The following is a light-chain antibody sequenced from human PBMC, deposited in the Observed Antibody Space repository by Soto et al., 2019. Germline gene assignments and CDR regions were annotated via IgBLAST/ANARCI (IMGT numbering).Light chain of an antibody. CDR2: GAS. Sequence: EIVLTQSPATLSLSPGERATLSCRASQSISNSLAWYQQKPGQAPRLLIYGASNRATGIPARFSGSGSGTDFTLTISSLEPEDFAVYYCQQWSNWPPLIFGGGTKVEIK. CDR1: QSISNS. J-gene: IGKJ4*01. CDR3: QQWSNWPPLI. V-gene: IGKV3-11*01.